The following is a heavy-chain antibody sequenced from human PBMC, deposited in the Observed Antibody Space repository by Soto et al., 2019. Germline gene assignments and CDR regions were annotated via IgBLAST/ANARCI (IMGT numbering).Heavy chain of an antibody. CDR3: ARGGRLLHFDY. Sequence: QVQLQQWGAGLLKPSETLSLTCDVYGGSFSGYYWSWIRQPPGKGLEWIGEINHSGSTNYNPSLKSRVTISVDTSKNQFSLKLSSVTAADTAVYYCARGGRLLHFDYWGQGTLVTVSS. CDR2: INHSGST. D-gene: IGHD2-15*01. V-gene: IGHV4-34*01. CDR1: GGSFSGYY. J-gene: IGHJ4*02.